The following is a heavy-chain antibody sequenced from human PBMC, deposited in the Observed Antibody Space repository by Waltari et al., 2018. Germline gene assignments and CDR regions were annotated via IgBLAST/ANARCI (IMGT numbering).Heavy chain of an antibody. Sequence: QVQLQESGPGLMKPSETLSLTCTVSGASIITYYWSWIRQPPGKGLEWIGYIYYTGSSDYNPSLKSRVTISVDTSKNQFSLKLSSVTAADTAVYYCVKSKGGFDIWGQGKMVIVSS. V-gene: IGHV4-59*01. J-gene: IGHJ3*02. D-gene: IGHD2-15*01. CDR3: VKSKGGFDI. CDR1: GASIITYY. CDR2: IYYTGSS.